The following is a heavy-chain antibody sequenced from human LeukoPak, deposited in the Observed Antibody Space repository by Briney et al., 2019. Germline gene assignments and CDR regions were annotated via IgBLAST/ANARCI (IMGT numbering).Heavy chain of an antibody. CDR2: ISYSGST. CDR3: AKVGAESFPDAFDI. J-gene: IGHJ3*02. V-gene: IGHV4-59*01. CDR1: GGSISPYY. Sequence: SETLSLTCTVSGGSISPYYWSWLRQPPGKGLEWIGYISYSGSTKNNPSLKSRVTISVDTSKSQFSLKVTSVTAADTAVYYCAKVGAESFPDAFDIWGQGTMITVSS. D-gene: IGHD3-10*01.